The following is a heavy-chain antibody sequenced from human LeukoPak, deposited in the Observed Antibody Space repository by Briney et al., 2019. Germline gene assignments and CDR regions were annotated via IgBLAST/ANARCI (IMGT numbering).Heavy chain of an antibody. Sequence: SETLSLTCAVYGGSFGGYYWSWIRQPPGKGLEWIREINHSGSTNYNPSLKSRVTISVDTSKNQFSLKLSSVTAADTAVYYCARARRSSTSLIGGMDVWGQGTTVTVSS. D-gene: IGHD2-2*01. CDR2: INHSGST. J-gene: IGHJ6*02. V-gene: IGHV4-34*01. CDR1: GGSFGGYY. CDR3: ARARRSSTSLIGGMDV.